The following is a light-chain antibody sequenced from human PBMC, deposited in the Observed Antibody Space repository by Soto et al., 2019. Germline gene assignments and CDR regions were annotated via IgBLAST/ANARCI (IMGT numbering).Light chain of an antibody. CDR1: QSVSSNY. Sequence: EIVLTQSPGTLSLSPGERATLSCRASQSVSSNYVAWYQQKPGQPPRLLIDDASNRATGVPDRFSGSGSGTDFTLTISRLEPEDFAVYYCQQCATSPLTFGQGTKVDIK. CDR3: QQCATSPLT. J-gene: IGKJ1*01. V-gene: IGKV3-20*01. CDR2: DAS.